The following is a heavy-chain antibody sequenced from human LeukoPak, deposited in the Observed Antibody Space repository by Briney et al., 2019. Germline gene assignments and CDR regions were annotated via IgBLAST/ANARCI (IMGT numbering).Heavy chain of an antibody. CDR3: ARVGSGYLLDY. CDR1: GYTFTSYY. V-gene: IGHV1-46*01. Sequence: ASVKVSCKASGYTFTSYYMHWVRQAPGQGLEWMGIINPSGGSTSYAQKFQGRVTVTRDMSTSTVYMELSSLRSEDTAVYYCARVGSGYLLDYWGQGTLVTVSS. CDR2: INPSGGST. J-gene: IGHJ4*02. D-gene: IGHD3-22*01.